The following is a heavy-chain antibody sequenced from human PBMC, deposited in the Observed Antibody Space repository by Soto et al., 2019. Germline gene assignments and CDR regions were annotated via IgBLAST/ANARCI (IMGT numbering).Heavy chain of an antibody. CDR3: AKSRYSDSSGDYDDC. D-gene: IGHD3-22*01. CDR2: IGGRATSA. V-gene: IGHV3-23*01. J-gene: IGHJ4*02. CDR1: GFMFSNYA. Sequence: EVQLLESGGGLVQPGGSLRLSCAASGFMFSNYAMSWVRQAPGKGLEWVSGIGGRATSAYYADSVKGRFAISRDNSYNTLFLQLNSLRAEDTAVYYCAKSRYSDSSGDYDDCWGQGTLVTVSS.